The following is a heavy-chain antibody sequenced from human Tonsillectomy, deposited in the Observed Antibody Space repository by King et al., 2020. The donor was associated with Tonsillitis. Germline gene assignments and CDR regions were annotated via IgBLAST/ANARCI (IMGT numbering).Heavy chain of an antibody. CDR2: IRYDGSNK. J-gene: IGHJ4*02. CDR3: AKDEGGYSGYDSFVY. Sequence: VQLVESGGGVVQPGGSLRLSCAASGFTFSSYGMHWVRQAPGKGLEWVAFIRYDGSNKYYADSVKGRSTISRDNSKNTLYLQMNSLRAEDTAVYYCAKDEGGYSGYDSFVYWGQGTLVTVSS. D-gene: IGHD5-12*01. V-gene: IGHV3-30*02. CDR1: GFTFSSYG.